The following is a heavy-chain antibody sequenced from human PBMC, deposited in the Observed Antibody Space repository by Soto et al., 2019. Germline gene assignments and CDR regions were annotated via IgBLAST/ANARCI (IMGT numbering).Heavy chain of an antibody. J-gene: IGHJ5*02. CDR2: ISSTGSTP. CDR3: ARGQQLVANWLDP. CDR1: GFPVSDSY. D-gene: IGHD6-6*01. V-gene: IGHV3-11*01. Sequence: GSLRLSGAASGFPVSDSYMAWIRQAPGKGLEEIATISSTGSTPYYADSVKGRFTISRDNAQNSLYLEMNNLRAEDTAVYYCARGQQLVANWLDPWGQGILVTVSS.